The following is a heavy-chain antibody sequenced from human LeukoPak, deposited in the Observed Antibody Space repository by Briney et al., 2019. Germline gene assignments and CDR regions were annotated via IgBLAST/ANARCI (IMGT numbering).Heavy chain of an antibody. D-gene: IGHD3-22*01. CDR1: GGSISSTIYY. Sequence: PSETLSLTCTVSGGSISSTIYYWGWIRQPPGEGLEWIGTSYYGGNSYYNPSLKSRVTISVDGSKNQFSLTLTSVTAADTAVYYCATTSGYRNYYYYYIDVWGKGTTVTVSS. CDR3: ATTSGYRNYYYYYIDV. J-gene: IGHJ6*03. CDR2: SYYGGNS. V-gene: IGHV4-39*01.